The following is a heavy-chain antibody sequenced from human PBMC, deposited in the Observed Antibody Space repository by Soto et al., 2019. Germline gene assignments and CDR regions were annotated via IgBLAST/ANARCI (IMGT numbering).Heavy chain of an antibody. Sequence: GGSLRLSCAASGFTFITYGIHFGRHSPGKGLEWVAVTSYDGSNTYYADSVKGRFTISRDNSKSTLYLQMNSLRAEDTAVYYCAKGGALVPAAILDFWGQGTLVTVSS. CDR1: GFTFITYG. CDR2: TSYDGSNT. J-gene: IGHJ4*02. V-gene: IGHV3-30*18. CDR3: AKGGALVPAAILDF. D-gene: IGHD2-2*01.